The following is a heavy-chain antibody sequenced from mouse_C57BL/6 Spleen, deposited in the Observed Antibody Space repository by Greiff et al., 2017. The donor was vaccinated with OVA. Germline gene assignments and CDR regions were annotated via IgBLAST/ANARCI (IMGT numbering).Heavy chain of an antibody. J-gene: IGHJ4*01. CDR1: GFNIKDYY. CDR2: IDPEDGET. V-gene: IGHV14-2*01. Sequence: VHVKQSGAELVKPGASVKLSCTASGFNIKDYYMHWVKQRTEQGLEWIGRIDPEDGETKYAPKFQGKATITADTSSNTAYLQLSSLTSEDTAVYYCARITTVVANAMDYWGQGTSVTVSS. D-gene: IGHD1-1*01. CDR3: ARITTVVANAMDY.